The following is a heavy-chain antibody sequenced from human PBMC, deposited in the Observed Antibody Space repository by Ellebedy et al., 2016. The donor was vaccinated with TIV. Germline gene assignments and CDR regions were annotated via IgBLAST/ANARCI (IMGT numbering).Heavy chain of an antibody. J-gene: IGHJ6*02. V-gene: IGHV3-48*03. CDR2: ISSSGTTK. Sequence: GESLKISCAASGFPFSSFEFNWVRQSHGKGLEWVSYISSSGTTKYYADSVKGLFTIARDNAKNSLYLQMHSLRAEETAVYYCSAAHYYFYGKDVWGQGTSVTVSS. CDR3: SAAHYYFYGKDV. D-gene: IGHD2-15*01. CDR1: GFPFSSFE.